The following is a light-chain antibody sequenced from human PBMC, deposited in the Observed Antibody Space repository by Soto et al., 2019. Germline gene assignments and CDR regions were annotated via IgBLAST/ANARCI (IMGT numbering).Light chain of an antibody. CDR1: QSVSSN. V-gene: IGKV3-15*01. CDR2: GAS. CDR3: QQYHNLPPYT. Sequence: EIVMTQSPATLSVSPGERATLSCRASQSVSSNLAWYQQKPGQAPRLLIYGASTRATGIPARFSGSGSGTEFTLTISSLQSEDFAVYYCQQYHNLPPYTFGQGTKLEIK. J-gene: IGKJ2*01.